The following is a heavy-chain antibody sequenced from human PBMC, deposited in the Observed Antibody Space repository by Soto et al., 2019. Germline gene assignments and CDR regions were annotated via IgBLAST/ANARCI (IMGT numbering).Heavy chain of an antibody. CDR2: IYYSGST. Sequence: SETLSLTCTVSGGSISSYYWSWIRQPPGKGLEWIGYIYYSGSTNYNPSLKSRVTISVDTSKNQFSLKLSSVTAADTAVYYCAIQLERRSSWFDPWGQGTLVTVSS. CDR3: AIQLERRSSWFDP. J-gene: IGHJ5*02. V-gene: IGHV4-59*01. D-gene: IGHD1-1*01. CDR1: GGSISSYY.